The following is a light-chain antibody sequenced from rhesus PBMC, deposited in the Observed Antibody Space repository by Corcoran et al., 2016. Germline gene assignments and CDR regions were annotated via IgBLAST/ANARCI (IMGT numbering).Light chain of an antibody. Sequence: DIQLTQSPSSLSASVGDRVTITCRASQGISSYLAWYQQKSGKAPKLLIFDASSLQSGVPSRFSGRGAGIEFTLTSSRLQPEDCATDYCQQRNTFPFTFGPGTKLDIK. J-gene: IGKJ3*01. CDR2: DAS. CDR1: QGISSY. CDR3: QQRNTFPFT. V-gene: IGKV1-38*01.